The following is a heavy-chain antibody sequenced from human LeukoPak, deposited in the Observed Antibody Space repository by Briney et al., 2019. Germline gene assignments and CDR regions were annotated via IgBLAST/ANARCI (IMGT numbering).Heavy chain of an antibody. Sequence: ASVKVSCKASGNTFTNNGISWVRQAPGQGLEWMGWISAYNGNTNYAQKFQGRVTMTTDTSTSTAYMELRSLRSDDTAVYYCARDIGLVGASDYWGQGTLVTVSS. CDR1: GNTFTNNG. CDR2: ISAYNGNT. CDR3: ARDIGLVGASDY. V-gene: IGHV1-18*01. D-gene: IGHD1-26*01. J-gene: IGHJ4*02.